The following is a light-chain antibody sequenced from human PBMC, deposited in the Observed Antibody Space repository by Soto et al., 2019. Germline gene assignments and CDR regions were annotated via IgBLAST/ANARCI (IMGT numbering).Light chain of an antibody. CDR3: QQYSTSAFT. CDR2: GAS. Sequence: EIVRTHHPRSLCLYPGETATPSGRAGQSVASRNLAWYQQKPGQAPRLLMSGASTRAAGIPDRFSGDGSGTDFTLTISRLESEDFAVYYCQQYSTSAFTFGQGTRLEI. CDR1: QSVASRN. V-gene: IGKV3-20*01. J-gene: IGKJ5*01.